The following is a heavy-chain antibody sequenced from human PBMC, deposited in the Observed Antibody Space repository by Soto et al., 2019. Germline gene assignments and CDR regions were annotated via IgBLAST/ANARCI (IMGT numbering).Heavy chain of an antibody. J-gene: IGHJ4*02. V-gene: IGHV4-59*01. D-gene: IGHD3-3*01. CDR3: ARVRMFYDFWSGYYFDY. CDR2: IYYTGIT. Sequence: SETLSLTCTVSGGSISTYYWSWIRQPPGKGLEWIGYIYYTGITNYNPSLKSRVTISVDTSKNLFSLKLISVTAADTAVYFCARVRMFYDFWSGYYFDYWGQGTPVTVSS. CDR1: GGSISTYY.